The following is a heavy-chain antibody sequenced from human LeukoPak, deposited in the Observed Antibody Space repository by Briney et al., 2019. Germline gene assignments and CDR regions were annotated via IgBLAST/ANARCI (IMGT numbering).Heavy chain of an antibody. D-gene: IGHD3-10*01. CDR2: INSGSNYI. V-gene: IGHV3-21*01. Sequence: GGSPRLSCAASGFSFSIYTMNWVRQAPGKGLEWLSSINSGSNYIYYADSVKGRFTISRDNAKNSLYLQMNSLRAEDTAVYYCARAYYNSGTSHFDFWGRGTLITVSS. J-gene: IGHJ4*02. CDR3: ARAYYNSGTSHFDF. CDR1: GFSFSIYT.